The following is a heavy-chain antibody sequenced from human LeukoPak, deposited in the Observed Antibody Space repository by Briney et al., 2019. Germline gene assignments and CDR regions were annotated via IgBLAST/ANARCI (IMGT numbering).Heavy chain of an antibody. CDR2: IYSGGST. V-gene: IGHV3-53*01. J-gene: IGHJ4*02. D-gene: IGHD1-26*01. CDR3: ARDLEGRWELLGY. CDR1: GFTFSSYT. Sequence: PGGSLRLSCAASGFTFSSYTMNWVRQAPGKGLEWVSVIYSGGSTYYADSVKGRFTISRDNSKNTLYLQMNSLRAEDTAVYYCARDLEGRWELLGYWGQGTLVTVSS.